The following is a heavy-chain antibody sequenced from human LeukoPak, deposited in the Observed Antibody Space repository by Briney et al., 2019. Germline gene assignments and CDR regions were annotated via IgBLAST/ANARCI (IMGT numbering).Heavy chain of an antibody. Sequence: ASVKVSCKVSGYTLSELFMHWLRQAPGKGLEWMGGFDPEDGETKYARKFQGRVTMTEDTSPDTAYMELSSLRSEDTAVYYCATDGSRNYYDNNGYYYKFEYWGQGTLVTVSS. J-gene: IGHJ4*02. D-gene: IGHD3-22*01. CDR2: FDPEDGET. CDR3: ATDGSRNYYDNNGYYYKFEY. V-gene: IGHV1-24*01. CDR1: GYTLSELF.